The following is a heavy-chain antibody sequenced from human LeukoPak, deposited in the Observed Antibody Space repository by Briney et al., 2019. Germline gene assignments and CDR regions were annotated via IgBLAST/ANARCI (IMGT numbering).Heavy chain of an antibody. CDR2: IYYSGST. Sequence: SETLSLTCTVSGGSISSYYWSWIRQPPGKGLEWIGYIYYSGSTNYNPSLKSRVTISVDTSKNQFSLKLSSVTAADTAVYYCASEYSSSPAYWGQGTLVTVSS. CDR3: ASEYSSSPAY. D-gene: IGHD6-6*01. J-gene: IGHJ4*02. CDR1: GGSISSYY. V-gene: IGHV4-59*01.